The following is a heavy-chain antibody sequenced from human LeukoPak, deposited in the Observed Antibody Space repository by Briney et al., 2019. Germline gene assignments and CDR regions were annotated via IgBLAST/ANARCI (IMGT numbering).Heavy chain of an antibody. J-gene: IGHJ1*01. CDR1: GHTLSDLS. CDR3: ATVVSSSWYGPGYFQH. Sequence: GASVKVSCKVSGHTLSDLSMHWVRQAPGKGLEWMGGFDPEDGETIYAQKFQGRVTMTEDTSTDTAYMELSSLRSEDTAVYYCATVVSSSWYGPGYFQHWGRGTLVTVSS. D-gene: IGHD6-13*01. V-gene: IGHV1-24*01. CDR2: FDPEDGET.